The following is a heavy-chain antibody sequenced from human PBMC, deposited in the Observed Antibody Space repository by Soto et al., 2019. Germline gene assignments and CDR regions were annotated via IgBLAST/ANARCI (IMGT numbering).Heavy chain of an antibody. Sequence: SVKVSCKASGCTFSSYAINWVREAPGQGLEWMGGIVPIFGTAKYAQKFQGRVKIAADESTSAAYMELTSLRSEDTAMYYCASSPYSSSMCVLAHDSWGKGMMVTVSS. J-gene: IGHJ4*02. CDR2: IVPIFGTA. D-gene: IGHD6-6*01. CDR3: ASSPYSSSMCVLAHDS. CDR1: GCTFSSYA. V-gene: IGHV1-69*13.